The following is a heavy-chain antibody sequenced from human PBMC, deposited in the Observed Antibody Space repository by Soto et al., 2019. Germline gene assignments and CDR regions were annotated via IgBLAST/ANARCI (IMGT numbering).Heavy chain of an antibody. CDR3: AKATATGGGAFDI. CDR1: GFTCSSYD. V-gene: IGHV3-23*01. CDR2: ILVRGST. Sequence: GGSLRLSCAASGFTCSSYDMSWVRQAPGKGLEWVSTILVRGSTHYPNSVKGRFTISRDNSKNTLFLQMNSLTAGDTAVYYCAKATATGGGAFDICGQGTMVTVSS. J-gene: IGHJ3*02. D-gene: IGHD2-8*02.